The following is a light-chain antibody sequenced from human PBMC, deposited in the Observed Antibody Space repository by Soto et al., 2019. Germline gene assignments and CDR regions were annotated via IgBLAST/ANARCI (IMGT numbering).Light chain of an antibody. CDR3: QQYYGTPYT. CDR2: WAS. CDR1: QSVLYSSNNKNN. Sequence: DIVMTQSPDSLAVSLGERATINCKSSQSVLYSSNNKNNLAWYQQKPGQPPKLLIYWASTRESGVPDRFSGSGSGTDFTLTISSLQAEDVAVYSCQQYYGTPYTFGQGTKLEIK. J-gene: IGKJ2*01. V-gene: IGKV4-1*01.